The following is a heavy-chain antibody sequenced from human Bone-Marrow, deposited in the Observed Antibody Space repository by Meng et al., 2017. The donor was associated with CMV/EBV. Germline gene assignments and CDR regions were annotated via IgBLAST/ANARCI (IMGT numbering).Heavy chain of an antibody. CDR1: GFTFSSYS. CDR3: ARGKNGVGYCSSTSCYADAFDI. D-gene: IGHD2-2*01. CDR2: INSDGSST. V-gene: IGHV3-74*01. Sequence: GESLKISCAASGFTFSSYSMNWVRQAPGKGLEWVSRINSDGSSTSYADSVKGRFTVSRDNAKNTLFLQMNSLRAEDTAVYYCARGKNGVGYCSSTSCYADAFDIWGQGTMVTVSS. J-gene: IGHJ3*02.